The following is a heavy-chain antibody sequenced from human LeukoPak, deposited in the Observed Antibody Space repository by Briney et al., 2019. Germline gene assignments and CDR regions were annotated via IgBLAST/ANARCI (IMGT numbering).Heavy chain of an antibody. D-gene: IGHD3-3*01. CDR2: FDPEQATT. J-gene: IGHJ4*02. CDR1: GYSLSDLN. CDR3: ATRSGDFWSGFEN. V-gene: IGHV1-24*01. Sequence: ASVNVSCKVSGYSLSDLNIQWVRQAPGKGLECMGGFDPEQATTIYAQNFQGRLTMTEEISTDTVYMELSSLTSEDTAVYYCATRSGDFWSGFENWGQGTLVTVSS.